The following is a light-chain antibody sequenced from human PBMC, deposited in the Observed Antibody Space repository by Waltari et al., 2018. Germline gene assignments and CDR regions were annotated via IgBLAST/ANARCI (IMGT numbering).Light chain of an antibody. CDR1: RDISNS. J-gene: IGKJ1*01. CDR3: QNYDKVPWT. Sequence: DIQMTQSPSSLSASVGDRLTITFRASRDISNSLAWYQQVAGKVPKPLISASSTLQSGVPSRFSGSGSGSDFTLTINNLQPEDFATYYCQNYDKVPWTFGPGTRVDVK. V-gene: IGKV1-27*01. CDR2: ASS.